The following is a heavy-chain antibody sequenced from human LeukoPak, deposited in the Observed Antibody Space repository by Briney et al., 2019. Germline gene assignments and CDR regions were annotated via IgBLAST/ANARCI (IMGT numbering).Heavy chain of an antibody. V-gene: IGHV6-1*01. CDR3: ARVRGYCSGGSCYLNAFDI. J-gene: IGHJ3*02. Sequence: SQTLSLTCAISGDSVSSNSAAWNWIRQSPSRGLEWLGRTYYRSKWYNDYAVSVKSRITINPDTSKNQFSLQLNSVTPEDTAVYYCARVRGYCSGGSCYLNAFDIWGQGTMVTVSS. D-gene: IGHD2-15*01. CDR2: TYYRSKWYN. CDR1: GDSVSSNSAA.